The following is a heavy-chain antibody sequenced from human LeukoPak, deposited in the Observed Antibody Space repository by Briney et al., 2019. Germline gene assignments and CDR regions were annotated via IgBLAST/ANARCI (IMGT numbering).Heavy chain of an antibody. Sequence: PGGSLRLSCAASGFTSSAYDMHWVRQITGGGLEWVSTSGTVGDTFYSDSVKGRFTISRENAKNSVHLQMNSLRVEDSAIYFCVRAAMLYIINGRRFDYWGQGTLVTVSS. V-gene: IGHV3-13*04. CDR3: VRAAMLYIINGRRFDY. D-gene: IGHD2-8*01. J-gene: IGHJ4*02. CDR2: SGTVGDT. CDR1: GFTSSAYD.